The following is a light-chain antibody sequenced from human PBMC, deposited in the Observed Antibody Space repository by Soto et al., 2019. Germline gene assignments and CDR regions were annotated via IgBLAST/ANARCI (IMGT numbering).Light chain of an antibody. CDR2: GAS. CDR3: QQSHSTPLT. V-gene: IGKV1-39*01. CDR1: QSISSY. Sequence: DIQMTQSPSSLSASVGDRVTITCRASQSISSYLNWYQQKPGKAPKVLISGASSLQGGVPLRFSGSGSGTDFTLTISSLQSEDFASYYCQQSHSTPLTFGGGTKVEIK. J-gene: IGKJ4*01.